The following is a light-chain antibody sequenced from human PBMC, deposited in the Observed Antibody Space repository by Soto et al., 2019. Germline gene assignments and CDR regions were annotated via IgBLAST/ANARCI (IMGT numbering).Light chain of an antibody. CDR3: RQRDYGHVS. J-gene: IGKJ5*01. CDR2: DVA. CDR1: QSISSY. V-gene: IGKV3-11*01. Sequence: SPSSLSASVGDRVTITCRASQSISSYLDWYQQIPGQAASLLIYDVANRATGIPARVSGSGSETDLTLTINSRVNEDYAIYYCRQRDYGHVSFGQGTRR.